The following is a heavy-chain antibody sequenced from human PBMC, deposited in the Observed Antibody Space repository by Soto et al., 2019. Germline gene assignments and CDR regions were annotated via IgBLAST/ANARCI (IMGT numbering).Heavy chain of an antibody. Sequence: GASVKVSCKASGGTFSSYAISWVRQAPGQGLEWMGGIIPIFGTANYAQKFQGRVTITADESTSTAYMELSSLRSEDTAVYYCARATLASYYYDSSGYPPDYWGQGTLVTVSS. D-gene: IGHD3-22*01. V-gene: IGHV1-69*13. CDR3: ARATLASYYYDSSGYPPDY. J-gene: IGHJ4*02. CDR2: IIPIFGTA. CDR1: GGTFSSYA.